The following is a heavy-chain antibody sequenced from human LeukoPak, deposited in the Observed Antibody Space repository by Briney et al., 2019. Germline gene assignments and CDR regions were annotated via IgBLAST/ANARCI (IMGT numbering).Heavy chain of an antibody. D-gene: IGHD4-23*01. CDR3: TRGTTVISLDY. CDR2: IYYNGDT. V-gene: IGHV4-59*01. Sequence: SETLSLTCTVSGGSMISYYWTWIQQAPGKGLEWIGYIYYNGDTNYNPSLKSRVTMSIDTSKTHFSLNLRSVTAADTAVYYCTRGTTVISLDYWGQGILVTVSS. J-gene: IGHJ4*02. CDR1: GGSMISYY.